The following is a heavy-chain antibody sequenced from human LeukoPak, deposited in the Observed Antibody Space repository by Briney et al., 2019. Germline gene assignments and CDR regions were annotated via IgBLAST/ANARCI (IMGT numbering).Heavy chain of an antibody. CDR3: ARVAEAAAFDY. Sequence: PGGSLRLSCAASGFTFSHHGMNWVRQAPGKGLEWVSGIRGNGITTYYADSAKGRFTISRDNAKNSLYLQMNSLRADDTAVYYCARVAEAAAFDYWGQGTLVTVSS. CDR1: GFTFSHHG. CDR2: IRGNGITT. D-gene: IGHD6-13*01. V-gene: IGHV3-48*04. J-gene: IGHJ4*02.